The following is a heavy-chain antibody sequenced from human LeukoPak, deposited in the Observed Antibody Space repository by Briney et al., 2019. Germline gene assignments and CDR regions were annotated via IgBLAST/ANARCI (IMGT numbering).Heavy chain of an antibody. D-gene: IGHD4-17*01. CDR1: GGSTNTYY. J-gene: IGHJ4*02. CDR2: IYYIGST. CDR3: ASKSSDHGELRFDY. V-gene: IGHV4-59*01. Sequence: SETLSLTCTISGGSTNTYYWSWMRQRPGKGLEWIGYIYYIGSTNYSPSLKSRATISVDTSKNQFSLKLSSVTAADTAVYYCASKSSDHGELRFDYWGQGALVTVSS.